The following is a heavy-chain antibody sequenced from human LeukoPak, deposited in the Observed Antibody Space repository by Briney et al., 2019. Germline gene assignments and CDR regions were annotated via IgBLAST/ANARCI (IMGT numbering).Heavy chain of an antibody. CDR3: AAEGQWSLLHYFNS. Sequence: GASVKVSCKVSGNTLTDLSIHWVRQAPGKGLDWMGGFDPEDAEITYAEKFQDRVTMTEDPSTDTAYLELSSLRSEDTAVYFCAAEGQWSLLHYFNSWGQGTLVTVSS. V-gene: IGHV1-24*01. CDR2: FDPEDAEI. J-gene: IGHJ4*02. CDR1: GNTLTDLS. D-gene: IGHD3-22*01.